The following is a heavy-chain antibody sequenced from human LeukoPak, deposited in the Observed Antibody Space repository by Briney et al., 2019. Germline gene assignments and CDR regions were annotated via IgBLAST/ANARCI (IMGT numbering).Heavy chain of an antibody. CDR2: IYPGDSDT. Sequence: GESLRIPCKGSGYSFNSYWIGWVRQMPGKGLEWMGIIYPGDSDTRYSPSFQGQVTISADKSIDTAYLQWSSLKASDTAMYYCARKYCRSSSCYVAFDYWGQGTLVTVSS. D-gene: IGHD2-2*01. J-gene: IGHJ4*02. CDR3: ARKYCRSSSCYVAFDY. CDR1: GYSFNSYW. V-gene: IGHV5-51*01.